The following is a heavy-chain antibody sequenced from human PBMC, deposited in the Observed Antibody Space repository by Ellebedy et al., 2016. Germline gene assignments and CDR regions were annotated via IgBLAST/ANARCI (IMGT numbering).Heavy chain of an antibody. Sequence: GESLKISXAASGFTSSSYAMHWVRQAPGKGLEWVAVISYDGSNKYYADSVKGRFTISRDNSKNTLYLQMNSLRAEDTAVYYCARELERYDSSGYYGYWGQGTLVTVSS. V-gene: IGHV3-30-3*01. CDR2: ISYDGSNK. CDR1: GFTSSSYA. CDR3: ARELERYDSSGYYGY. J-gene: IGHJ4*02. D-gene: IGHD3-22*01.